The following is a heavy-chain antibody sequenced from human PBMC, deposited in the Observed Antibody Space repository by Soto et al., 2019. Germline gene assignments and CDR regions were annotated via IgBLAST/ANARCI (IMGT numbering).Heavy chain of an antibody. CDR2: INHSGST. CDR1: GGSFSGYY. CDR3: ARHGGARGTMVRGRSNWFDP. D-gene: IGHD3-10*01. J-gene: IGHJ5*02. V-gene: IGHV4-34*01. Sequence: SETLSLTCAVYGGSFSGYYWSWIRQPPGKGLEWIGEINHSGSTNYNPSLKSRVTISEDTSKNQFSLKLSSVTAADTAVYYCARHGGARGTMVRGRSNWFDPWGQGTLVT.